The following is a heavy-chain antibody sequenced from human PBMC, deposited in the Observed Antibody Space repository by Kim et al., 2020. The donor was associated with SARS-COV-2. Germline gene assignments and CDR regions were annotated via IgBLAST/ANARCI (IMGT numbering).Heavy chain of an antibody. D-gene: IGHD3-10*01. CDR1: GGSFSGYY. J-gene: IGHJ6*02. CDR3: ARAATMVRGVIYYGMDV. V-gene: IGHV4-34*01. CDR2: INHSGST. Sequence: SETLSLTCAVYGGSFSGYYWSWIRQPPGKGLEWIGEINHSGSTNYNPSLKSRVTISVDTSKNQFSLKLSSVTAADTAVYYCARAATMVRGVIYYGMDVWGQGTTVTVSS.